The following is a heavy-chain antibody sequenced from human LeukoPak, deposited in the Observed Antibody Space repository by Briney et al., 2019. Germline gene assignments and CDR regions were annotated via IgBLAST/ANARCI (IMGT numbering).Heavy chain of an antibody. J-gene: IGHJ4*02. CDR1: GFTFSSYW. Sequence: GGSLRLSCAASGFTFSSYWMTWVRQAPGKGLEWVANIKQEGSEKYYVDSVKGRFTISRDNAKNSLFLQMNTLRAEDTAVYYCARSEYHFWSTYPFDYWGQGTLVTVSS. D-gene: IGHD3-3*01. CDR3: ARSEYHFWSTYPFDY. V-gene: IGHV3-7*01. CDR2: IKQEGSEK.